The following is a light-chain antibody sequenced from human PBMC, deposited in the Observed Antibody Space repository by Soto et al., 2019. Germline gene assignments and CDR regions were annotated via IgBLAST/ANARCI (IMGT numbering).Light chain of an antibody. V-gene: IGLV2-14*01. Sequence: QSVLTQPASVSGSPGQSITISCTGTSSDVGGYNYVSWYQQHPGKAPKLMIYEVSNRPSGVSNRFSGSKSGNTASLPISGLQAEYEADYYCSSYTSSSTYVCGTGTKLPVL. CDR1: SSDVGGYNY. CDR3: SSYTSSSTYV. J-gene: IGLJ1*01. CDR2: EVS.